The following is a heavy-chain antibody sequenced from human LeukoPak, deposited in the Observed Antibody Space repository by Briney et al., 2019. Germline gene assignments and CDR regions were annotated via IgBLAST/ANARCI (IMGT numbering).Heavy chain of an antibody. D-gene: IGHD6-13*01. CDR1: GYTFTSYD. Sequence: GASVKVSCKASGYTFTSYDINWVRQATGQGLEWMGWMNPNSGNTGYAQKFQGRVTMTRNTSISTAYMELSSLRSEDTAVYYCARVVVAAAGTLYYYYGMDVWGQGTTVTVSS. CDR2: MNPNSGNT. V-gene: IGHV1-8*01. J-gene: IGHJ6*02. CDR3: ARVVVAAAGTLYYYYGMDV.